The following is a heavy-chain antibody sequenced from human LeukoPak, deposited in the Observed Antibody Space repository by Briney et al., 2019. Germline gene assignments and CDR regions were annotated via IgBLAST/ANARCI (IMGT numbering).Heavy chain of an antibody. J-gene: IGHJ5*02. V-gene: IGHV1-46*01. D-gene: IGHD1-26*01. CDR3: ARDNSVGDYAWWFDP. Sequence: ASVKVSCKASGYTFTGYYMHWVRQAPGQGLEWMALINPSGSSTIYAQKFQGRVTMTRDMSTSTDYMELSSLRSEDTAVYYCARDNSVGDYAWWFDPWGQGTLVTVSS. CDR1: GYTFTGYY. CDR2: INPSGSST.